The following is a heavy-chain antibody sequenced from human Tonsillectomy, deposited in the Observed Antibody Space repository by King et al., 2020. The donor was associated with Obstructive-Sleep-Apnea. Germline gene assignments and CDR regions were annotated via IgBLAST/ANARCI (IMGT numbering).Heavy chain of an antibody. D-gene: IGHD3-9*01. CDR3: VKENRYYDILTGSRYDMDV. CDR2: MNPNSGNT. CDR1: GYTFTSYD. Sequence: QLVQSGAEVKKPGASVKVSCKASGYTFTSYDINWVRQATGQGLEWMGWMNPNSGNTGYAQKFLGRVTMTRNTSISPAYMELSSLRSEDTAGYYCVKENRYYDILTGSRYDMDVWGQGTTVTVSS. J-gene: IGHJ6*02. V-gene: IGHV1-8*01.